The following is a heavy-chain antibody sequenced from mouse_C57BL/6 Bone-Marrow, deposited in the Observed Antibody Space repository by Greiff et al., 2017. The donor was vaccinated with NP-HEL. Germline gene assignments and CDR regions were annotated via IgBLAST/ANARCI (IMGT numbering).Heavy chain of an antibody. CDR3: ARYGTGAMDY. CDR2: IYPGDGDT. J-gene: IGHJ4*01. CDR1: GYSFSSYW. D-gene: IGHD1-1*01. V-gene: IGHV1-80*01. Sequence: QVQLQQSGAELVKPGASVKISCKASGYSFSSYWMNWVKQRPGKGLEWIGHIYPGDGDTNYIEKFKGKATLTADKSSSTAYMQLSSLTSEDSAVYFCARYGTGAMDYWGQGTTVTVSS.